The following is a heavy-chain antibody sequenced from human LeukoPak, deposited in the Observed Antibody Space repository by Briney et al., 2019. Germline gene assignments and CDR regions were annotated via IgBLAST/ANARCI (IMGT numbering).Heavy chain of an antibody. CDR2: ITSSGAAT. Sequence: XCAXSGFXFXSYAMSWVRQAPGKGLEWVSSITSSGAATYYADSVKGRFTISRDNSDNTLYLQMNSLRAEDTAVYYCAKDRPNYYGSNGHYYKLNGDSWGQGTLVTVSS. CDR1: GFXFXSYA. V-gene: IGHV3-23*01. J-gene: IGHJ5*01. D-gene: IGHD3-22*01. CDR3: AKDRPNYYGSNGHYYKLNGDS.